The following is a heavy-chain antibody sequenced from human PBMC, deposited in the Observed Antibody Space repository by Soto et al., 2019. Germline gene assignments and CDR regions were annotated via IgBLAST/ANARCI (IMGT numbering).Heavy chain of an antibody. CDR2: MYNTGST. CDR1: GGSISGYY. V-gene: IGHV4-59*01. D-gene: IGHD2-21*02. J-gene: IGHJ6*02. Sequence: PSETLSLTCTVSGGSISGYYWSWIRQPPGKGLEWMGYMYNTGSTVYNPSFKSRVTLSVDTSKNQFSLKLNSVTAADTAVYYCARDLWGYCGTDCYPLDVWGQGTTVTVS. CDR3: ARDLWGYCGTDCYPLDV.